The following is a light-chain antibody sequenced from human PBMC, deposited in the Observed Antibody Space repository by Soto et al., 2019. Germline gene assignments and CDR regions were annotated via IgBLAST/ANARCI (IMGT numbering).Light chain of an antibody. V-gene: IGLV1-51*01. CDR1: TSNIGSNF. CDR2: DND. Sequence: QTVVAQPPSVSAAPGQMVTISCSGSTSNIGSNFVSWYQHLPGTAPKLLIYDNDKRPSGIPGRFSGSKSGASASLGITGLQSVDEADYYCGTWDSSLSAVVFGGGTKLTVL. J-gene: IGLJ2*01. CDR3: GTWDSSLSAVV.